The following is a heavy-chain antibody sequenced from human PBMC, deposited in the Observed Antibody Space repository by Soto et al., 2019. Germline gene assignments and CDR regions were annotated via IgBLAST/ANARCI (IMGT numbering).Heavy chain of an antibody. CDR3: AKDSRYPTRRFPGDAFDF. V-gene: IGHV3-23*01. Sequence: GVSLRLSCAASGFPFINYAMSWVRQAPGKGLEWVSCISGSDGGTYYADSVEGRFTISRDNSRNRLYLQMTSLRAEDTALYYCAKDSRYPTRRFPGDAFDFWGQGTMVTVS. CDR1: GFPFINYA. D-gene: IGHD3-22*01. J-gene: IGHJ3*01. CDR2: ISGSDGGT.